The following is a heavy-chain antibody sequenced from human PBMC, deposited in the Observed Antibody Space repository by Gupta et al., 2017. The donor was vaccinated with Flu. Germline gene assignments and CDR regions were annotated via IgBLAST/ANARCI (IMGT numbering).Heavy chain of an antibody. D-gene: IGHD1-1*01. CDR1: GFMFSDSP. CDR3: TRPLVQLGPTTTEDY. Sequence: EVQLVESGGGLVQPGGYLNLSCAASGFMFSDSPIHWVRQAPGKGLEWVGRIRSKANNYATTYAASVKGRFTISRDDSKNTAYLQMNSLKTEDTAVYYCTRPLVQLGPTTTEDYWGQGTLVTVSS. J-gene: IGHJ4*02. CDR2: IRSKANNYAT. V-gene: IGHV3-73*02.